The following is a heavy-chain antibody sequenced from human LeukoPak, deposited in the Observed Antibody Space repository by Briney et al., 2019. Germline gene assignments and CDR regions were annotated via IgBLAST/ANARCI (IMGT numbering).Heavy chain of an antibody. CDR2: INPNSGGT. CDR1: GYTFTGYS. CDR3: ATCTGGVCYSDYYYYMDV. D-gene: IGHD2-8*02. J-gene: IGHJ6*03. V-gene: IGHV1-2*02. Sequence: GASVKVSCKASGYTFTGYSTHWVRQAPGQGLEWMGWINPNSGGTKYAQKFQGRVTMTRDTSSSTAYMELSRLRSDDTAVYYCATCTGGVCYSDYYYYMDVWGKGTTVTVSS.